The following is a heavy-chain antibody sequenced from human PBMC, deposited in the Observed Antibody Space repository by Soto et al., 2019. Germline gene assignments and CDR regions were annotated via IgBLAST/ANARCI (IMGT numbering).Heavy chain of an antibody. V-gene: IGHV1-69*01. D-gene: IGHD6-13*01. CDR3: ARAAIHGSSCYFWFDP. CDR2: IIPMFGTT. Sequence: QVQLVQSGSEVKMPGSSVKVSCKTSGGTFSSHAINWVRQAPGQGLEWMGGIIPMFGTTNYAQKFKGRVTISAEESTSTAYMELSSLRSEDAAVYYCARAAIHGSSCYFWFDPWGQGTLVTVSS. CDR1: GGTFSSHA. J-gene: IGHJ5*02.